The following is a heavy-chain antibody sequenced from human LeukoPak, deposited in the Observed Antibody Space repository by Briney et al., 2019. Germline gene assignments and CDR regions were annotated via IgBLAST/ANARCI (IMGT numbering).Heavy chain of an antibody. V-gene: IGHV3-66*02. CDR3: TRDVIRGTNLGY. J-gene: IGHJ4*02. CDR1: GFSASVNT. D-gene: IGHD3-10*01. CDR2: IYIGGRT. Sequence: PGGSRRPSGAATGFSASVNTMTGVPKAPGKGLGWVSVIYIGGRTDCADSVKSRFTISRDSSKNTLYLQMNSLRAEDTAVYYCTRDVIRGTNLGYWGQGTLVTVSS.